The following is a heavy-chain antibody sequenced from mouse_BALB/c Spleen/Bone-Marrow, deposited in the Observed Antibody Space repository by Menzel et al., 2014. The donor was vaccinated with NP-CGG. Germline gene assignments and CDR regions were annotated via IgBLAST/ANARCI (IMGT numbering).Heavy chain of an antibody. CDR3: ARTPGVLYYFDY. Sequence: QVQLQQSGAELMKPGASMKISCKASGYTFSSFWIEWVKRRPGHGLEWIGEILPESGSSNYNEKFKGKATLTADTSSSTVYMQLSSLTSEDSAVYYCARTPGVLYYFDYWGQGTPLTVSS. V-gene: IGHV1-9*01. J-gene: IGHJ2*01. CDR1: GYTFSSFW. CDR2: ILPESGSS.